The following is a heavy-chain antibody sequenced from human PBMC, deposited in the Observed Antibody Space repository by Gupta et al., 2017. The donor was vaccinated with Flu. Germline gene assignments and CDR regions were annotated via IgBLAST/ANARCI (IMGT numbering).Heavy chain of an antibody. CDR3: AKSRGTAKGAQDY. D-gene: IGHD3-10*01. CDR2: ISGGGST. J-gene: IGHJ4*02. Sequence: VRQAPGKGLEWVSSISGGGSTYYADSVKGRFTISRDTSKNTLYLQMNNLRAEDTALYYCAKSRGTAKGAQDYWGQGTLVTVSS. V-gene: IGHV3-23*01.